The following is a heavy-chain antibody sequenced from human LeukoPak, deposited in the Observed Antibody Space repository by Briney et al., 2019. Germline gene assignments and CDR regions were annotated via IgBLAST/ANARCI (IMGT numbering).Heavy chain of an antibody. V-gene: IGHV4-59*01. J-gene: IGHJ4*02. D-gene: IGHD3-10*01. Sequence: SETLSLTCTVSNDSISSYYWSWIRQPPGKGLEWIGYIYYSGSTNYNPSLKSRVTISVDTSKNQFSLKLSSVTAADTAVYYCARGLYGSGSYPFDYWGQGTQVTVSS. CDR2: IYYSGST. CDR1: NDSISSYY. CDR3: ARGLYGSGSYPFDY.